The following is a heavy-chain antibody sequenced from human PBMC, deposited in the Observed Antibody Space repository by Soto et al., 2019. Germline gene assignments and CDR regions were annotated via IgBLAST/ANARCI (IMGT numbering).Heavy chain of an antibody. CDR1: GGSFSGYY. J-gene: IGHJ6*02. D-gene: IGHD3-16*01. Sequence: SETLSLTCAVYGGSFSGYYWRWIRQPPGKGLEWIGEINHSGSTNYNPSLKSRVTISVDTSKNQFSLKLSSVTAADTAVYYCARGMIYYYYGMDVWGQGTTVTVSS. CDR3: ARGMIYYYYGMDV. CDR2: INHSGST. V-gene: IGHV4-34*01.